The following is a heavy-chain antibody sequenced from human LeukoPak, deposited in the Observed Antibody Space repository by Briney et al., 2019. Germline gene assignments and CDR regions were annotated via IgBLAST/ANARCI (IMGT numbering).Heavy chain of an antibody. D-gene: IGHD2-15*01. CDR1: GFTFSSYA. V-gene: IGHV3-30*04. J-gene: IGHJ6*04. Sequence: GRSLRLSCAASGFTFSSYAMHWVRQAPGKRLEWVAVISYDGSNKYYADSVKGRFTISRDNSKNTLYLQMNSLRAEDTAVYYCARDFGGSSTGYYYGMDVWGKGTTVTVSS. CDR3: ARDFGGSSTGYYYGMDV. CDR2: ISYDGSNK.